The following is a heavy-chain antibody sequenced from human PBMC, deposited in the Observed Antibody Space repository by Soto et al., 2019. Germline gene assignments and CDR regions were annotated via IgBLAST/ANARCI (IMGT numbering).Heavy chain of an antibody. CDR1: GGTFSIYA. CDR3: ARASEMATSTSPDY. CDR2: FIPIFGTA. V-gene: IGHV1-69*12. Sequence: QVQLVQSGDEVKKTGSSVKVSCKASGGTFSIYAISWVRQAPGPGLEWLGGFIPIFGTANYAQKFQGRVKITAAESTSTAYRELSSLRSEDTAVYYCARASEMATSTSPDYWGQGTLVTVSS. D-gene: IGHD5-12*01. J-gene: IGHJ4*02.